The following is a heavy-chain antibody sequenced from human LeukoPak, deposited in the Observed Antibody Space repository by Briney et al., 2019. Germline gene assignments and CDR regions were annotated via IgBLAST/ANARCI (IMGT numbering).Heavy chain of an antibody. Sequence: ASVKVSCKASGGTFTSYAISWVRQAPGQGLEWMGGIIPIFGTANYAQKFQGRVTITADESTSTAYMELSSLRSEDTAVYYCARFSGMRFLEWLFLDYWGQGTLVTVSS. V-gene: IGHV1-69*01. J-gene: IGHJ4*02. CDR1: GGTFTSYA. CDR3: ARFSGMRFLEWLFLDY. D-gene: IGHD3-3*01. CDR2: IIPIFGTA.